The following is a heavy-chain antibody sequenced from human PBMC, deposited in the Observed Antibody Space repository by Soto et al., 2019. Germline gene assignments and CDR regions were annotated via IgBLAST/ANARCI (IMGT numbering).Heavy chain of an antibody. Sequence: QVQLQESGPGLVQPSQTLSLTCTVSGGSISSGGYYWSWIRQHPGTGLEWIGHISYSGRTYYNTSLKGRVTISVDTFRNQSSLIVNSVTAEDTAVYYCARGVLHWGQGTLVTVSS. CDR3: ARGVLH. V-gene: IGHV4-31*03. J-gene: IGHJ4*01. CDR1: GGSISSGGYY. CDR2: ISYSGRT.